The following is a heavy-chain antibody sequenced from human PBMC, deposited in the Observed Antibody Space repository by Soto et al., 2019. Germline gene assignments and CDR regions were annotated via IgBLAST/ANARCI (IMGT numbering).Heavy chain of an antibody. V-gene: IGHV4-59*01. CDR3: ARGRDGYNYPNFDY. CDR2: ISYSGST. J-gene: IGHJ4*02. Sequence: PSETLSLTCTVSGASISGYDWSWIRRPPGKGLEWIGHISYSGSTNYKPPLKSRVTISVDTSKKQFSLKLTSVTAADTAVYYRARGRDGYNYPNFDYWGQGTLVTVSS. CDR1: GASISGYD. D-gene: IGHD5-12*01.